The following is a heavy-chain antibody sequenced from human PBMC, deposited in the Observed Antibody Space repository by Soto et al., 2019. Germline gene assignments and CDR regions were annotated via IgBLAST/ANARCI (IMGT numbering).Heavy chain of an antibody. V-gene: IGHV4-4*07. J-gene: IGHJ1*01. Sequence: QVQQLESGPGLVTPWDTLSLTCTVSGAYVSDFSWSWIRQPAGKGLEWIGRITVNGITQYTPSFRVRVTMSKDTSRSQFSLNLQSAPAADTALYYCARESGENWTYEAHWGQGTLVTVSS. CDR2: ITVNGIT. D-gene: IGHD1-7*01. CDR1: GAYVSDFS. CDR3: ARESGENWTYEAH.